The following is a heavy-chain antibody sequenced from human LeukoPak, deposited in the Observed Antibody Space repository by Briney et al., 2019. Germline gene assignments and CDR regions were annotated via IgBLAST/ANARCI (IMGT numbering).Heavy chain of an antibody. D-gene: IGHD3-16*02. CDR2: IYNDGST. V-gene: IGHV3-53*01. CDR1: GFSVSTDH. J-gene: IGHJ4*02. Sequence: GGSLRLSCAASGFSVSTDHMSWVRQAPGKGLEWVSVIYNDGSTYYADTVKGRFTISRDNSKNTVDLLVNSLRAEDTAVYYCARVWELSYDYWGQGALVTVSS. CDR3: ARVWELSYDY.